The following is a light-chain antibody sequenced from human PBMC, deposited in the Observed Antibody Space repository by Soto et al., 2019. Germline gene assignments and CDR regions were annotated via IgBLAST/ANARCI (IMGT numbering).Light chain of an antibody. Sequence: EVVMKQSPATLSVSQGEGATLSCRASQGIGDTLAWYRHKPGQTPRLLIYDTSTRATGVQTRFSGSRSGAEFTLTIKSLQSEDFAVYYCQPYNIWPLTFGGGTKVDI. CDR1: QGIGDT. J-gene: IGKJ4*01. CDR3: QPYNIWPLT. V-gene: IGKV3-15*01. CDR2: DTS.